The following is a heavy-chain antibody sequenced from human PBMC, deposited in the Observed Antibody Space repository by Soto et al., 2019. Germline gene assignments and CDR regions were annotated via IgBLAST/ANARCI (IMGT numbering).Heavy chain of an antibody. Sequence: QVQLQESGPGLVKPSQTLSLTCTVSGGSISSGGYYWSWIRQHPGKGLEWIGYIDYSGSTYYNPSLKSRVTRSVDTSKNQFSLKLGSVTAADTAVYYCARDRARGYCSGGSCYSNYYYGMDVWGQGTTVTVSS. CDR3: ARDRARGYCSGGSCYSNYYYGMDV. D-gene: IGHD2-15*01. V-gene: IGHV4-31*03. CDR1: GGSISSGGYY. CDR2: IDYSGST. J-gene: IGHJ6*02.